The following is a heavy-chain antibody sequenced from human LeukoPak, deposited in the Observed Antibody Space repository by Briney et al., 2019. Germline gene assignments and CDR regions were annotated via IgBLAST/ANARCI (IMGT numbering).Heavy chain of an antibody. Sequence: GGSLRLSCAASGFTFSNYGMAWVRQGPGKGLEWVSTISGSGASTYSADSVKGRFTFYREHSKNTLYLQMNSLRAADTAMYYCAKPGLVTSGWFDFWGEGTLVTVSS. CDR3: AKPGLVTSGWFDF. D-gene: IGHD6-19*01. CDR2: ISGSGAST. CDR1: GFTFSNYG. V-gene: IGHV3-23*01. J-gene: IGHJ4*02.